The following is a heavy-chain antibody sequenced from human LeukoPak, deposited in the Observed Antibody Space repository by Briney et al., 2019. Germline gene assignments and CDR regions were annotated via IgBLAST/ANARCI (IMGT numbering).Heavy chain of an antibody. CDR1: GFTFSSYA. D-gene: IGHD3-16*01. J-gene: IGHJ4*02. CDR2: ISGSGVGT. Sequence: PGGSLRLSCAASGFTFSSYAMSWVRQAPGKGLEWVSGISGSGVGTHYADSVKGRFTISRDNSKNTLYLHMNSLRAEDTAVYSCAKYTDWGTTSGLDSWGQGTLVTASS. V-gene: IGHV3-23*01. CDR3: AKYTDWGTTSGLDS.